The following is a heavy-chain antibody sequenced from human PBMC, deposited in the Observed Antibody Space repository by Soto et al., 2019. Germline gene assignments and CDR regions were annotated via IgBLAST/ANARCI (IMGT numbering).Heavy chain of an antibody. CDR2: ISAYNGNT. V-gene: IGHV1-18*01. J-gene: IGHJ5*02. Sequence: GASVKVSCKASGYTFTSYCISWVRLAPGQGLEWMGWISAYNGNTNYAQKLQGRVTMTTDTSTSTAYMELRSLRSDDTAVYYCARTVDIVATIPNWFDPWGQGTLVTVSS. CDR1: GYTFTSYC. D-gene: IGHD5-12*01. CDR3: ARTVDIVATIPNWFDP.